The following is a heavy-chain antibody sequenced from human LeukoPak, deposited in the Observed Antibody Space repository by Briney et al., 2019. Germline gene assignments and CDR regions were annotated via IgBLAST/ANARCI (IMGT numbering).Heavy chain of an antibody. CDR1: GFTFSNYG. CDR3: ATGATSGSEAFDI. CDR2: IWFDGINK. Sequence: GRSLRLSCAASGFTFSNYGMHGVRQAPGKGVEWVAVIWFDGINKYYADSVKGRFTISRDNSKNTLFLQMNSLRAEDTAVYYCATGATSGSEAFDIWGQGTMVTVSS. J-gene: IGHJ3*02. D-gene: IGHD1-26*01. V-gene: IGHV3-33*01.